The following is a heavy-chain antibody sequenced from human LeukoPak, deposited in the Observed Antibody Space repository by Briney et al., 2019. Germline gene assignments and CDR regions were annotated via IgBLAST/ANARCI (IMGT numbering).Heavy chain of an antibody. Sequence: GGSLRLSCAASGFTFSNYDMHWVRQAPGKGLEWVAVISYHGGNKYYADSMMGRFTISRDNSKNTLYLQMSSLTAEDTAVYYCAKGGYGPAGLGAFDIWGQGSMVTVSS. CDR1: GFTFSNYD. CDR3: AKGGYGPAGLGAFDI. CDR2: ISYHGGNK. J-gene: IGHJ3*02. D-gene: IGHD3-10*01. V-gene: IGHV3-30*18.